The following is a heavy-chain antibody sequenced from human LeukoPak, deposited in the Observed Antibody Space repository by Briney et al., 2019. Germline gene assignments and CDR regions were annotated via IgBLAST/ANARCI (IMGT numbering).Heavy chain of an antibody. Sequence: GRSLRLSCAASGFTFSSYGMHWVRQAPGKGLEWVAVIWYDGSNKYYADSVKGRFTISRDNSKNTLYLQMNSLRAEDTAVYYCARPTYSGSYYWFDYWGQGTLATVSS. CDR2: IWYDGSNK. CDR3: ARPTYSGSYYWFDY. J-gene: IGHJ4*02. CDR1: GFTFSSYG. V-gene: IGHV3-33*01. D-gene: IGHD1-26*01.